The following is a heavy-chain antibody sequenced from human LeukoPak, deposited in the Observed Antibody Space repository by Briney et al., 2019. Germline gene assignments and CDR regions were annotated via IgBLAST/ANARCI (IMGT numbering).Heavy chain of an antibody. CDR2: IFWDDDK. V-gene: IGHV2-5*02. CDR3: AHTGYSYGLDF. J-gene: IGHJ4*02. CDR1: GFSLSTRGVG. Sequence: SGPTLVKPTQTLTLTCTFSGFSLSTRGVGVGWVRQPPGKALEWLALIFWDDDKYYSPSLKNRLTITKGTSRNQVVLTMTNVDPVDTATYYCAHTGYSYGLDFWGQGTLVTVSS. D-gene: IGHD5-18*01.